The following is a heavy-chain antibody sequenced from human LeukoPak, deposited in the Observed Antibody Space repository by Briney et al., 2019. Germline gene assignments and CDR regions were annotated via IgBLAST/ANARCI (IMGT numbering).Heavy chain of an antibody. CDR2: ISSGGSHI. V-gene: IGHV3-21*01. D-gene: IGHD5-24*01. CDR3: VRDFRTQLDGYSPPYHFDY. CDR1: GFIFSTHS. Sequence: PGGSLRLSCAASGFIFSTHSMSWVRQSPGEGLEWVSSISSGGSHIYYADSMKGRFTISRDNDRNSLFLQMNSLRAEDTAVYYCVRDFRTQLDGYSPPYHFDYWGQGALVTVSS. J-gene: IGHJ4*02.